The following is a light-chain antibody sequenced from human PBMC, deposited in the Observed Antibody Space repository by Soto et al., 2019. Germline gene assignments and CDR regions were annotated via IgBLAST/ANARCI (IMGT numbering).Light chain of an antibody. J-gene: IGLJ2*01. Sequence: QSVLTQPPSVSAAPGQKVTISCSGSNSNIGNNNVCWYQQFPGTAPKLLIYENNYRPSGIPDRFSGSKSATSATLGITGLQTGDAADYYCGTWDSSLSAVVFGGGTKVTVL. CDR2: ENN. V-gene: IGLV1-51*02. CDR3: GTWDSSLSAVV. CDR1: NSNIGNNN.